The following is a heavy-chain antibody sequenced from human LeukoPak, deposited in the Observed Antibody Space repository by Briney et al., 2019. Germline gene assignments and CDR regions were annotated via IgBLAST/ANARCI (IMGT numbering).Heavy chain of an antibody. CDR1: GFTFSSYS. D-gene: IGHD2-15*01. CDR2: ISSSSSTI. J-gene: IGHJ4*02. V-gene: IGHV3-48*01. CDR3: AREGVATSIDY. Sequence: PGGSLRLSCAASGFTFSSYSMNWVRQAPGKGLEWVSYISSSSSTIYYADSVKGRFTISRDNSKNTLYLQMNSMRAEDTAVYYCAREGVATSIDYWGQGTLVTVSS.